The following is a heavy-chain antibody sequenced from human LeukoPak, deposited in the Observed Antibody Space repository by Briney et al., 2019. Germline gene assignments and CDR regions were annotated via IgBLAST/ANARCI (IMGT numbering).Heavy chain of an antibody. Sequence: SETLSLTCTVSGGSISSSSYYWGWIRQPPGKGLEWIGSIYYSGSTYYNPSLKSRVTISVDTSKNQFSLKLSSVTAADTAVYYCARDQKTTVVTPIDDWGQGTLVTVSS. V-gene: IGHV4-39*07. CDR1: GGSISSSSYY. CDR2: IYYSGST. J-gene: IGHJ4*02. D-gene: IGHD4-23*01. CDR3: ARDQKTTVVTPIDD.